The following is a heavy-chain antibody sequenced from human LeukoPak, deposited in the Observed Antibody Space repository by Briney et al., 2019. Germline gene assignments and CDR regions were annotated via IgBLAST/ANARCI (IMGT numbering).Heavy chain of an antibody. CDR2: IYYSGST. J-gene: IGHJ4*02. CDR1: GGSISSGGYY. D-gene: IGHD4-17*01. Sequence: PSETLSLTCTVSGGSISSGGYYWSWIRQHPGTGLEWIGYIYYSGSTYYNPSLKSRVTISVDTSKNQFSLKLSSVTAADTAVYYCARAVTTLFDYWGQGTLVTVSS. V-gene: IGHV4-31*03. CDR3: ARAVTTLFDY.